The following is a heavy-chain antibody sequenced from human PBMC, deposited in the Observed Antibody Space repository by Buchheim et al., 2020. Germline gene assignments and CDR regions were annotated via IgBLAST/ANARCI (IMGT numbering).Heavy chain of an antibody. Sequence: EVQLVESGGGLVQPGGSLRLSCAASGFTFSSYWMHWVRQAPGKGLVWVSRINSDGSSTSYADSVKGRFTISRDNAKNTLYLQMNSLRAEDTAVYYCARDDNLYSSGWCGLGLVYYYYYGMDVWGQGTT. CDR2: INSDGSST. V-gene: IGHV3-74*01. D-gene: IGHD6-19*01. CDR1: GFTFSSYW. J-gene: IGHJ6*02. CDR3: ARDDNLYSSGWCGLGLVYYYYYGMDV.